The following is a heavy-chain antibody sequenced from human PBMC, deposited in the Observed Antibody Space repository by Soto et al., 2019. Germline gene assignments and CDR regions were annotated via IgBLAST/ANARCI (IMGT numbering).Heavy chain of an antibody. CDR2: INPSGGST. J-gene: IGHJ4*02. CDR3: ARDNSHSSGWSEEYYFDY. D-gene: IGHD6-19*01. V-gene: IGHV1-46*03. Sequence: ASVKVSCKASGYTLTSYYMHWVRQAPGQGLEWMGIINPSGGSTSYAQKFQGRVTMTRDTSTSTVYMELSSLRSEDTAVYYCARDNSHSSGWSEEYYFDYWGQGTLVTVSS. CDR1: GYTLTSYY.